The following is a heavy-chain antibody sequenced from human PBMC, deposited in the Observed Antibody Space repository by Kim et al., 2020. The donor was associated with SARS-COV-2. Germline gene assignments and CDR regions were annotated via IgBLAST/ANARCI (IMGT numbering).Heavy chain of an antibody. CDR3: TTVAGGNGFDY. V-gene: IGHV3-15*01. D-gene: IGHD2-15*01. J-gene: IGHJ4*02. Sequence: TDYAAPVKGRFTISRDDSKNTLYLQMNSLKTEDTAVYYCTTVAGGNGFDYWGQGTLVTVSS. CDR2: T.